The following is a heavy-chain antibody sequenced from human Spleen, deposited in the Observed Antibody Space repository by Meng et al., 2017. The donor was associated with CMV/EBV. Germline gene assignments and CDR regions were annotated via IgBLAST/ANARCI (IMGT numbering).Heavy chain of an antibody. CDR1: GYTFTNYW. J-gene: IGHJ6*02. V-gene: IGHV5-51*01. Sequence: GESLKISCKASGYTFTNYWIGWVRQMPGKGLEWMGRLHPGDSDTRYSPSFQGQVTISADKSITTAYLQWSSLKASDTAMYYCARALGAVYCSSTSCYENYYYGMDVWGQGTTVTVSS. D-gene: IGHD2-2*01. CDR3: ARALGAVYCSSTSCYENYYYGMDV. CDR2: LHPGDSDT.